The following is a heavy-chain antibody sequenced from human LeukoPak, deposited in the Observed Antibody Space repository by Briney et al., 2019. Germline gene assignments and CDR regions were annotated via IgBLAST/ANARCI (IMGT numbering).Heavy chain of an antibody. CDR1: GFTFNSYS. D-gene: IGHD4-17*01. CDR2: ISYDGSNK. J-gene: IGHJ4*02. Sequence: GGSLRLSCAASGFTFNSYSMNWVRQAPGKGLEWVAVISYDGSNKYYADSVKGRVTISRDISKNTLYLQMNSLRIEDTAVYYCARGFDYGFHYWGQGTLVTVSS. CDR3: ARGFDYGFHY. V-gene: IGHV3-30*03.